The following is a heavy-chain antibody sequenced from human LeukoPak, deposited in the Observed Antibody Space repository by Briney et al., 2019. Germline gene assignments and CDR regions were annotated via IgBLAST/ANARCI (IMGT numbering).Heavy chain of an antibody. CDR2: IRGSGGNT. CDR1: GFTFSHYA. CDR3: AKDGYSSSWYYFDY. Sequence: GGSLRLSCAASGFTFSHYAMSWVRQAPGKGLEWVSGIRGSGGNTYYADSVKGRFTISRDNSKYTLYLQMNSLRAEDTAVYYCAKDGYSSSWYYFDYWGQGTLVTVSS. J-gene: IGHJ4*02. V-gene: IGHV3-23*01. D-gene: IGHD6-13*01.